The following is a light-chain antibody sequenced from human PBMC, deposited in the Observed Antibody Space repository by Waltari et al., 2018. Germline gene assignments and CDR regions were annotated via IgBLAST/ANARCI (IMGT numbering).Light chain of an antibody. J-gene: IGKJ1*01. CDR3: QQSYTTPRT. CDR2: AAS. Sequence: DIQMTQSPSSLSASVGDRVIITFRASQSLSKFLNWYQRKPGKAPKLLIYAASSLQGGVPSRFSGSGSGTDFTLTISSLQPEDFASYFCQQSYTTPRTFGQGTKVEIK. CDR1: QSLSKF. V-gene: IGKV1-39*01.